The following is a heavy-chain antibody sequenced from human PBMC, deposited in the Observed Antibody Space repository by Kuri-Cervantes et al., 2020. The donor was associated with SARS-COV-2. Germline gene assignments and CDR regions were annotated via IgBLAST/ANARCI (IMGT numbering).Heavy chain of an antibody. D-gene: IGHD4-17*01. J-gene: IGHJ3*02. CDR3: ARPRYGDYDGAFDI. Sequence: SETLSLTCTVSGGSISSSSYYWGWIRQPPGKGLEWIGSIYYSGSTNYNPSLKSRVTMSVDTSKNQFSLKLSSVTAADTAVYYCARPRYGDYDGAFDIWGQGTMVTVSS. V-gene: IGHV4-39*07. CDR2: IYYSGST. CDR1: GGSISSSSYY.